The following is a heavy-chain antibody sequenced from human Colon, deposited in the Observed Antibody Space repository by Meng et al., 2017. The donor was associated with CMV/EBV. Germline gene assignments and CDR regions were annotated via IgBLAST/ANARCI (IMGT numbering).Heavy chain of an antibody. D-gene: IGHD4-17*01. V-gene: IGHV3-7*01. CDR3: ARYGDPPYYYYGMDV. CDR2: IKQDGSEK. J-gene: IGHJ6*02. CDR1: GGSISSSSYY. Sequence: ETLSLTCTVSGGSISSSSYYWGWVRQAPGKGLEWVANIKQDGSEKYYVDSVKGRFTISRDNAKNSLYLQMNSLRAEDTAVYYCARYGDPPYYYYGMDVCGQGTTVTVSS.